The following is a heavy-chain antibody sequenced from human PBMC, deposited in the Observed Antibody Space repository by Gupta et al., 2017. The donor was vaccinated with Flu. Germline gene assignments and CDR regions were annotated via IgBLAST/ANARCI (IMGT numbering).Heavy chain of an antibody. CDR3: AKLVGDYDYSDY. V-gene: IGHV3-30*18. D-gene: IGHD3-16*01. J-gene: IGHJ4*02. CDR2: ISNDATQK. CDR1: GFTFSTYS. Sequence: QVHLVESGGGVVQPGRSLRVSCEASGFTFSTYSMDWVRQAPGKVVEWVAVISNDATQKYFIYSVKGRFTISRDNSRNTVYLQMNSLRPDDTAVYYCAKLVGDYDYSDYWGQGTLVTVSS.